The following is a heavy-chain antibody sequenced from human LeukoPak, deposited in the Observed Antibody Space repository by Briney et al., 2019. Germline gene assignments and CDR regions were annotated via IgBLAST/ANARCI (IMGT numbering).Heavy chain of an antibody. CDR3: AREHPGDILTGYYHYYYYYYMDV. CDR1: GYTFTGYY. D-gene: IGHD3-9*01. Sequence: ASVKVSCKASGYTFTGYYMHWVRQDPGQGLEWMGRINPNSGGTNYTQKFQGRVNMTRDTFISTAYLELSRLRSDDTAVYYCAREHPGDILTGYYHYYYYYYMDVWGKGTTVTVSS. CDR2: INPNSGGT. J-gene: IGHJ6*03. V-gene: IGHV1-2*06.